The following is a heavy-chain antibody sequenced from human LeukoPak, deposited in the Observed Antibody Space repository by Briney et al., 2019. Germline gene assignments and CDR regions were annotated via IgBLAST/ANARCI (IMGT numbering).Heavy chain of an antibody. D-gene: IGHD5-18*01. Sequence: GASVKVSCKASGYTFTGYYMHWVRQVPGQGLEWMGWINPNSGGTNYAQKFQGRVTMTRDTSISTAYMELSRLRSDDTAVYYCARVRATAMVYYAFDIWGQGTMVTVSS. J-gene: IGHJ3*02. V-gene: IGHV1-2*02. CDR2: INPNSGGT. CDR3: ARVRATAMVYYAFDI. CDR1: GYTFTGYY.